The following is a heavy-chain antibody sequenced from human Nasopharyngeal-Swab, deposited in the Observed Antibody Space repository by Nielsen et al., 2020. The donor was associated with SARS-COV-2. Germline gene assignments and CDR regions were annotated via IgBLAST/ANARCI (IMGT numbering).Heavy chain of an antibody. CDR3: ARRETYDPNYSGMYV. CDR1: GYSFTSYW. CDR2: IYPGDSDT. V-gene: IGHV5-51*01. Sequence: GESLKISCKGSGYSFTSYWIGWVRQTPGKGLEWMGIIYPGDSDTRYSPSFQGQVTISADKSISTVYLQWSSLKASDTAMYYCARRETYDPNYSGMYVWGQGTTVTVSS. J-gene: IGHJ6*02. D-gene: IGHD3-3*01.